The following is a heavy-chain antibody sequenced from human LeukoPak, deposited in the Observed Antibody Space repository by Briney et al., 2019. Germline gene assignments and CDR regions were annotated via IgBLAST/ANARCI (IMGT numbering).Heavy chain of an antibody. Sequence: GGSLRLSCAASGFTLSDYYMSWIRQAPGKGLEWISYISDSGSTIYYANSVKGRFTISRDNAKNSLYLQMSSLRAEDTAVYYCASSQLSRDGYDPIDYWGQGTLVTVSS. D-gene: IGHD5-24*01. CDR2: ISDSGSTI. CDR1: GFTLSDYY. CDR3: ASSQLSRDGYDPIDY. V-gene: IGHV3-11*01. J-gene: IGHJ4*02.